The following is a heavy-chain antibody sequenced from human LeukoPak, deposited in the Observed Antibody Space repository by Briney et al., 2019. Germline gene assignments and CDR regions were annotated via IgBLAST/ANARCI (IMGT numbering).Heavy chain of an antibody. V-gene: IGHV4-59*01. CDR1: SGSIDTVY. Sequence: SETLSLTCTVSSGSIDTVYWSWIRQPPGKGLEWIGYIYFSGITSYNPSLKSRVTISIDTSKNQFSLKVTSVTAADTAVYYCASQLWGSNYFDYWGQGTPVTVSS. CDR3: ASQLWGSNYFDY. CDR2: IYFSGIT. J-gene: IGHJ4*02. D-gene: IGHD7-27*01.